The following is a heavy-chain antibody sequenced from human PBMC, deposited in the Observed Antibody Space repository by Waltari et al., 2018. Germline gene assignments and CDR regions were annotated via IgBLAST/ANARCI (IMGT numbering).Heavy chain of an antibody. J-gene: IGHJ1*01. CDR1: GFTFSSYG. D-gene: IGHD6-19*01. CDR2: IWYDGSNK. Sequence: QVQLVESGGGVVQPGRSLRLSCAASGFTFSSYGMPCVRHAPGKGLEWVAVIWYDGSNKYYADSVKGRFTISRDNSKNTLYLQMNSLRAEDTAVYYCARPAVAGTVEYFQHWGQGTLVTVSS. V-gene: IGHV3-33*01. CDR3: ARPAVAGTVEYFQH.